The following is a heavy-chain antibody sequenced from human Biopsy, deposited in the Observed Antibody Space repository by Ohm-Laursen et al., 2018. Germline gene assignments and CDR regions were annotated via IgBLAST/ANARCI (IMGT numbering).Heavy chain of an antibody. V-gene: IGHV1-69*13. CDR3: VGGQRGPPIGVTVPGDAFDL. J-gene: IGHJ3*01. CDR2: RIPYFNTI. Sequence: GASVKVSCKAPGVTFDTYAFGWVRQAPGQGLEWMGGRIPYFNTIYYARNFQDRAVITADRSARTTDMQLSGLRPDDTAVYYCVGGQRGPPIGVTVPGDAFDLWGPGTMVTVSP. D-gene: IGHD2/OR15-2a*01. CDR1: GVTFDTYA.